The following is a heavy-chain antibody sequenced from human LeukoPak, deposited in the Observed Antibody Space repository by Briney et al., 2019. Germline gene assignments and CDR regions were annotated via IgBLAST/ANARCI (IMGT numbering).Heavy chain of an antibody. Sequence: GGSLRLSCAASGFTFSSYAMSWVRQAPGKGLEWVSAISGSGGSTYYADSVKGRFTISRDNSKNTLYLQMNSLRAEDTAVCYCAKVRMYYYDSSGPPDYWGQGTLVTVSS. J-gene: IGHJ4*02. CDR3: AKVRMYYYDSSGPPDY. D-gene: IGHD3-22*01. V-gene: IGHV3-23*01. CDR1: GFTFSSYA. CDR2: ISGSGGST.